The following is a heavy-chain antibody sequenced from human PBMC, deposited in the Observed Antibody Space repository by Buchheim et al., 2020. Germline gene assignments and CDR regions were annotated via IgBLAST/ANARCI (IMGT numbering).Heavy chain of an antibody. J-gene: IGHJ4*02. CDR2: ISSSSSYI. CDR1: GFTFSSYS. D-gene: IGHD3-22*01. V-gene: IGHV3-21*01. CDR3: ARDLLDSSGYYFADY. Sequence: EVQLVESGGGLVKPGGSLRLSCAASGFTFSSYSMNWVRKAPGKGLEWVSSISSSSSYIYYADSVKGRFTISRDNAKSTLYLQMNSLRAEETAVYYCARDLLDSSGYYFADYGGQGTLVTVSS.